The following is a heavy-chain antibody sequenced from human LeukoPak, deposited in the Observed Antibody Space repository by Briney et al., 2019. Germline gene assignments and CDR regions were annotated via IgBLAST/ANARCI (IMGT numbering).Heavy chain of an antibody. J-gene: IGHJ3*02. Sequence: SETLSLTCTVSGGSISSYYWSWIRQPPGKGLDWIGYIYYSGSTNYNPSLKSRVTISVDTSKNQFSLKLSSVTAADTAVYYCARVRFGGDAFDIWGQGTMVTVSS. CDR2: IYYSGST. CDR1: GGSISSYY. D-gene: IGHD3-10*01. CDR3: ARVRFGGDAFDI. V-gene: IGHV4-59*01.